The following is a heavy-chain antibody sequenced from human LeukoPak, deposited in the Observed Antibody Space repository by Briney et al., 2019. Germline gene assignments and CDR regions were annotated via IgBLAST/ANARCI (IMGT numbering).Heavy chain of an antibody. CDR1: GFTFSTYW. CDR3: AKIGSSWFQHYYYYYMDV. CDR2: IYSDGTST. Sequence: GGSLRLSCTASGFTFSTYWMHWVRQAPGKGLVWVSRIYSDGTSTSYADSVKGRFTISRDNSKNTLYLQMNSLRAEDTAVYYCAKIGSSWFQHYYYYYMDVWGKGTTVTVSS. D-gene: IGHD6-13*01. J-gene: IGHJ6*03. V-gene: IGHV3-74*01.